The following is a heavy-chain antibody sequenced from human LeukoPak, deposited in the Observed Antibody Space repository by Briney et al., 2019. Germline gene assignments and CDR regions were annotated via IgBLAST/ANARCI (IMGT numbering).Heavy chain of an antibody. CDR2: INAGNGNT. CDR3: ARGAPSIAARPAGP. V-gene: IGHV1-3*01. D-gene: IGHD6-6*01. Sequence: ASVKVSCKASGYTFTSYAMHRVRQAPGQRLEWMGWINAGNGNTKYSQKFQGRVTITRDTSASTAYMELSSLRSEDTAVYYCARGAPSIAARPAGPWGQGTLVTVSS. CDR1: GYTFTSYA. J-gene: IGHJ5*02.